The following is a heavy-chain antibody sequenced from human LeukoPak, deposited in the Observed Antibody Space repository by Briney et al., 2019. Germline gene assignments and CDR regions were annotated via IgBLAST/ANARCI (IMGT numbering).Heavy chain of an antibody. CDR2: IKPNTYAT. CDR1: GFSFSGTA. CDR3: AKDWGATMYNWFDP. D-gene: IGHD5-24*01. J-gene: IGHJ5*02. V-gene: IGHV3-73*01. Sequence: GGSLRLPCAASGFSFSGTAMHWVRQASGKGLEWVGRIKPNTYATAYTASVKGRFTISRDDSKNTAYLQMNSLRAEDTAVYYCAKDWGATMYNWFDPWGQGTLVTVSS.